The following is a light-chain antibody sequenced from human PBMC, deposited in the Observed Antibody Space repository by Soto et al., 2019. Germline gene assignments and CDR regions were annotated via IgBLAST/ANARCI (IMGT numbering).Light chain of an antibody. J-gene: IGLJ2*01. CDR2: YNN. CDR3: ETWDTSLSAVV. V-gene: IGLV1-51*01. Sequence: QSVLTQPPSVSAAPGQKVTISCSGSSSNIGNNYVAWYQQLPGTAPKLLIYYNNKRPSGIPDRFSGSKSGTSATLGITGLQTGDEADYYCETWDTSLSAVVFGGGTKVTVL. CDR1: SSNIGNNY.